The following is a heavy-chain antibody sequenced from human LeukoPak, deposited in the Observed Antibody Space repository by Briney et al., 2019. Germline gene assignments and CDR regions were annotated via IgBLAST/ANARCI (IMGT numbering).Heavy chain of an antibody. V-gene: IGHV4-59*03. CDR2: MYYSGST. D-gene: IGHD5-18*01. CDR3: ATIRDTAHRYWYFDL. CDR1: GDSISSYY. J-gene: IGHJ2*01. Sequence: SETLSLTCTVSGDSISSYYWSWIRQPPGKGLEWIGYMYYSGSTSYNPSLKSRVTMSVGTSKNQFSLKLSSVTAADTAVYYCATIRDTAHRYWYFDLWGRGTLVIVSS.